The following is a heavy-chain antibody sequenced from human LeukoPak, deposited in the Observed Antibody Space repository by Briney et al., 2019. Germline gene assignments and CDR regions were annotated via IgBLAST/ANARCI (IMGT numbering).Heavy chain of an antibody. V-gene: IGHV3-30-3*01. Sequence: GGSLRLSCAASGFTFSSYAMHWVHQAPGKGLEWVAVISYDGSNKYYADSVKGRFTISRDNSKNTLYLQMNSLRAEDTAVYYCARGEADSYPHWFYWGQGTLVTVSS. CDR2: ISYDGSNK. CDR3: ARGEADSYPHWFY. D-gene: IGHD5-18*01. CDR1: GFTFSSYA. J-gene: IGHJ4*02.